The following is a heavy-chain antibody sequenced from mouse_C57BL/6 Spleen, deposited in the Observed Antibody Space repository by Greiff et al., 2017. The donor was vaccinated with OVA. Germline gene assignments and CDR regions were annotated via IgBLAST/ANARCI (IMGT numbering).Heavy chain of an antibody. J-gene: IGHJ1*03. D-gene: IGHD1-1*01. CDR3: ARSIFITTVDWYFDV. Sequence: QVQLQQSGPELVKPGASVKISCKASGYAFSSSWMNWVKQRPGKGLEWIGRIYPGDGDTNYNGKFKGKATLTAVKSSSTAYMQLSSLTSEDSAVYFCARSIFITTVDWYFDVWGTGTTVTVSS. CDR2: IYPGDGDT. V-gene: IGHV1-82*01. CDR1: GYAFSSSW.